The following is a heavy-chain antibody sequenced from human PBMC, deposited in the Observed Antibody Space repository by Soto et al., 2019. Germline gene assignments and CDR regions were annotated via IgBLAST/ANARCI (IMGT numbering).Heavy chain of an antibody. CDR1: GFTFSSYS. D-gene: IGHD3-10*01. Sequence: GGSLRLSCAASGFTFSSYSMNWVRQAPGKGLEWVSYISSSSSTIYYADSVKGRFTISRDNAKNSLYLQMNSLRAEDTAVYYCARAKQTYYGSTFDYWGQGTLVTVSS. J-gene: IGHJ4*02. CDR3: ARAKQTYYGSTFDY. CDR2: ISSSSSTI. V-gene: IGHV3-48*01.